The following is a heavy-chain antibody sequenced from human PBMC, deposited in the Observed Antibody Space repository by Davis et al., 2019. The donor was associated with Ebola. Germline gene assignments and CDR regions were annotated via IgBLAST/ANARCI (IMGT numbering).Heavy chain of an antibody. J-gene: IGHJ6*02. Sequence: GESLKTSCAASGFTLSSYSMNWVRQAPGKGLEWVSSISSSSSYIYYADSVKGRFTISRDNAKNSLYLQMNSLGAEDTAVYYCAREFSHPDLGYYYGMDVWGQGTTVTVSS. V-gene: IGHV3-21*01. CDR3: AREFSHPDLGYYYGMDV. CDR1: GFTLSSYS. CDR2: ISSSSSYI.